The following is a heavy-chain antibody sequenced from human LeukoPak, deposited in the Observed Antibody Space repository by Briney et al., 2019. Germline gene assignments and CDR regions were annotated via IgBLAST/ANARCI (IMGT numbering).Heavy chain of an antibody. D-gene: IGHD1-26*01. CDR2: ITGNGNTI. CDR3: ARSGSHDY. CDR1: GFTFSSYS. J-gene: IGHJ4*02. Sequence: GGSLRLSCAASGFTFSSYSMNWVRQAPGKGLEWVSYITGNGNTIYYADSVKGRFTISKDNAKNSLYLQMNSLRADDTAVYYCARSGSHDYWGQGTLVTVSS. V-gene: IGHV3-48*01.